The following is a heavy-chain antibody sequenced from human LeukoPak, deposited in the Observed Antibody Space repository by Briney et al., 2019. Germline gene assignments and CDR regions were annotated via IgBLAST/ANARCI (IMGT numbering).Heavy chain of an antibody. J-gene: IGHJ5*02. CDR3: AREGGYSSWSAAAPYNWFDP. V-gene: IGHV4-4*07. CDR2: IYTSGST. CDR1: GGSISSYY. Sequence: SETLSLTCTVSGGSISSYYWSWIRQPAGKGLEWIGRIYTSGSTNYNPSLKSRVTMSVDTSKNQFSLKLSSVTAADTDVYYCAREGGYSSWSAAAPYNWFDPWGQGTLVTVSS. D-gene: IGHD6-6*01.